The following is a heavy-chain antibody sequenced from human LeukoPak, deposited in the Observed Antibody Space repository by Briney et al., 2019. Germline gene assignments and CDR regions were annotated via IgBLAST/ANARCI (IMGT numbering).Heavy chain of an antibody. CDR3: AKDANRYIVRPDPYMDV. D-gene: IGHD2-8*01. CDR1: GFTFSSYG. Sequence: PGGSLRLSCAASGFTFSSYGMHWVRQAPGKGLEWVAFIRYDGSNKYYADSVKGRFTISRDNSKNTLYLQMNSLRAEDTAVYYCAKDANRYIVRPDPYMDVWGKGTTVTASS. CDR2: IRYDGSNK. J-gene: IGHJ6*03. V-gene: IGHV3-30*02.